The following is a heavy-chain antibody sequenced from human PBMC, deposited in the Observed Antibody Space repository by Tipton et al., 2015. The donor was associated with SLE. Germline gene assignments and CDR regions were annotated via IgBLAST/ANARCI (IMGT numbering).Heavy chain of an antibody. CDR1: GGSFSGYY. J-gene: IGHJ4*02. CDR2: INHSGST. CDR3: ARGRYCSSTSCSYYFDY. Sequence: LSLTCAAYGGSFSGYYWSWIRQPPGKGLEWIGEINHSGSTNYNPSLKSRVTISIDTSKNQFSLKVSSVTAADTAVYYCARGRYCSSTSCSYYFDYWGQGTLVTVSS. V-gene: IGHV4-34*01. D-gene: IGHD2-2*01.